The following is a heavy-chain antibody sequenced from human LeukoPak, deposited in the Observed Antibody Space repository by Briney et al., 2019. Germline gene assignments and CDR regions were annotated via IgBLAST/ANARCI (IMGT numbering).Heavy chain of an antibody. CDR3: ARELELRGFDY. CDR2: ISYDGSNK. D-gene: IGHD1-7*01. V-gene: IGHV3-30*04. Sequence: PGRSLRLSCAASGFTFSSYAMHWVRQAPGKGLEWVAVISYDGSNKKYADSVKGRFTISRDNAKNSLYLQMNSLRAEDTAVYYCARELELRGFDYWGQGTLVTVSS. J-gene: IGHJ4*02. CDR1: GFTFSSYA.